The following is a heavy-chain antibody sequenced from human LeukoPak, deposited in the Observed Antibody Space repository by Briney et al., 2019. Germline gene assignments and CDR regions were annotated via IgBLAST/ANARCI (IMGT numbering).Heavy chain of an antibody. D-gene: IGHD4-11*01. J-gene: IGHJ4*02. CDR2: IYPGDSDT. Sequence: GESLQISCKASGYRFSSLWIAWVRQMPGKGLEWVGIIYPGDSDTRYSPSFEGQVTISADKSFSTAYLQWTSLKASDTAMYYCARPTNYSNFEYWGQGTLVTVSS. V-gene: IGHV5-51*01. CDR3: ARPTNYSNFEY. CDR1: GYRFSSLW.